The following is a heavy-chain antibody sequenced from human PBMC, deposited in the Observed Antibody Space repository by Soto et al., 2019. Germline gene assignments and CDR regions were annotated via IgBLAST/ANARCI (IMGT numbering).Heavy chain of an antibody. Sequence: PGGSLRLSCAASGFTFSSYAMHWVRQAPGKGLEWVAVISYDGSNKYYADSVKGRFTISRDNSKNTLYLQMNSLRAEDTAVYYCARDPEDVWGQGTTVTVSS. J-gene: IGHJ6*02. V-gene: IGHV3-30-3*01. CDR1: GFTFSSYA. CDR2: ISYDGSNK. CDR3: ARDPEDV.